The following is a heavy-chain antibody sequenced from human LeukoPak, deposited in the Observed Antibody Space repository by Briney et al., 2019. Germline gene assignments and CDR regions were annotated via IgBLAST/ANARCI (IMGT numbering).Heavy chain of an antibody. CDR1: GFTFSSYA. CDR2: ISGSGGST. Sequence: GGSLRLSCAASGFTFSSYAMSWVRQAPGKGLEWVSAISGSGGSTYYADSVKGRFTISRDNPKNTLYLQMNSLRAEDTAVYYCAKRSGYEPGDEWFDPWGQGTLVTVSS. J-gene: IGHJ5*02. V-gene: IGHV3-23*01. D-gene: IGHD5-12*01. CDR3: AKRSGYEPGDEWFDP.